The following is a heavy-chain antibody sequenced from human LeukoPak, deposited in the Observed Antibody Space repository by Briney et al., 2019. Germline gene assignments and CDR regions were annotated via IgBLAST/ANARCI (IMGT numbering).Heavy chain of an antibody. V-gene: IGHV4-59*01. CDR3: ASLGIAVAGTDY. D-gene: IGHD6-19*01. CDR1: GGSISSYY. J-gene: IGHJ4*02. CDR2: IYYSGST. Sequence: SETLSLTCAVSGGSISSYYCSWIRQPPGKGLEWIGYIYYSGSTNYNPSLKSRVTISVDTSKNQFSLKLSSVTAADTAVYYCASLGIAVAGTDYWGQGTLVTVSS.